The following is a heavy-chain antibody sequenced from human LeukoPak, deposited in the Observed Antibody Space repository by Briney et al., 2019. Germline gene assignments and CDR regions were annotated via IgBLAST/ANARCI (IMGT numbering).Heavy chain of an antibody. V-gene: IGHV4-38-2*02. CDR3: ARVGYYPDYYMDV. CDR2: IYHNENT. J-gene: IGHJ6*03. CDR1: GYSISSGYY. Sequence: PSETLSLTCTVSGYSISSGYYWGWIRQPPGKGLEWIGTIYHNENTYYNPSLNSRVTISVDTSKNQFSLKLNFVTAADTAVYYCARVGYYPDYYMDVWGKGTTVTVSS. D-gene: IGHD2-21*01.